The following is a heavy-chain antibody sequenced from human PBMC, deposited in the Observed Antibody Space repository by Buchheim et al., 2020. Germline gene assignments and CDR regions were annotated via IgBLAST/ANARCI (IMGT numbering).Heavy chain of an antibody. CDR3: ASGTFESRGYRVDP. CDR2: ISSRSSGM. D-gene: IGHD3-22*01. CDR1: GFTLSSYS. V-gene: IGHV3-48*02. Sequence: EVQLVESGGGLVQPGGSLRLSCVASGFTLSSYSMNWVRQAPGKGLEWVSHISSRSSGMYYADSVKGRFTISRDNGKNSLYLQMNSLRDEDTAVYYCASGTFESRGYRVDPWGQGTL. J-gene: IGHJ5*02.